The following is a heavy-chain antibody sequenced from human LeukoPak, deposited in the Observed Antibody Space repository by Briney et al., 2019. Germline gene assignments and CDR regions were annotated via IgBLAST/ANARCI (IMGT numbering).Heavy chain of an antibody. CDR3: ARHLGNYYRAFDF. J-gene: IGHJ4*02. CDR2: INPASAGA. D-gene: IGHD1-26*01. CDR1: GYTFTNYY. Sequence: ASVKVSCKPSGYTFTNYYIHWVRQAPGQGPEWVGWINPASAGAAFAPKFQGRVSMTWDSSITTAFMDLTSLRSNDTAIYYCARHLGNYYRAFDFWGRG. V-gene: IGHV1-2*02.